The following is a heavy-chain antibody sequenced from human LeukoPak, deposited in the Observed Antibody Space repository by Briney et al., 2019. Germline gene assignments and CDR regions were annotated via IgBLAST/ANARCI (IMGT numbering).Heavy chain of an antibody. Sequence: GGSLRLSCAASGFTFSSYAMSWVRQTPGKGLEWVSAISGSGGTTYYADSVKGRFTISRDNSKNTLYLQMNSLRAEDAAIYYCAKVDRIIAVAGYFDYWGQGTLVTVSS. CDR3: AKVDRIIAVAGYFDY. CDR2: ISGSGGTT. J-gene: IGHJ4*02. V-gene: IGHV3-23*01. D-gene: IGHD6-19*01. CDR1: GFTFSSYA.